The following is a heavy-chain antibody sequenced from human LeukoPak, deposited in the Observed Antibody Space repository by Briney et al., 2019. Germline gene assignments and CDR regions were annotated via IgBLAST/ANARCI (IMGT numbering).Heavy chain of an antibody. CDR2: IIPILGIA. J-gene: IGHJ4*02. Sequence: ASVKVSCKVSGYTLTELSMHWVRQAPGQGLEWMGRIIPILGIANYAQKFQGRVTITADKSTSAAYMELSNLRSEDTAVYYCARERIVAKFLSYWGQGTLVTVSS. V-gene: IGHV1-69*04. D-gene: IGHD5-12*01. CDR3: ARERIVAKFLSY. CDR1: GYTLTELS.